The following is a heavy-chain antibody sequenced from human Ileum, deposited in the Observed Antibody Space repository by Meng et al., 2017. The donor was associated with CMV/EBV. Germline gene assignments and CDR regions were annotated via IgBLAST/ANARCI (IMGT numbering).Heavy chain of an antibody. V-gene: IGHV1-69*05. CDR3: AAERPPAAIERTYGMDV. Sequence: SVKVSCKASGGATWVRQAPGQGLEWMGGIFSFSSTPKYAQKFQGRVTITTDESTSTSYMELSSLRSEDTAVYYCAAERPPAAIERTYGMDVWGQGTTVTVSS. CDR1: GGA. J-gene: IGHJ6*02. CDR2: IFSFSSTP. D-gene: IGHD2-2*02.